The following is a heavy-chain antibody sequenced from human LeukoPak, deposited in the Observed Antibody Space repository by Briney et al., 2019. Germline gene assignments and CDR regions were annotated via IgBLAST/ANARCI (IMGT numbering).Heavy chain of an antibody. V-gene: IGHV3-30*02. CDR3: AKDRGYSSDY. CDR1: GFVFSFNA. Sequence: GGSLRLSCSTSGFVFSFNAMHWVRQAPGKGLEWVAFIRSDGSDKFYADFVRGRVTISRDNSKNTLYLQMNSLRVEDTAVYYCAKDRGYSSDYWGQGTLVTI. D-gene: IGHD5-18*01. CDR2: IRSDGSDK. J-gene: IGHJ4*02.